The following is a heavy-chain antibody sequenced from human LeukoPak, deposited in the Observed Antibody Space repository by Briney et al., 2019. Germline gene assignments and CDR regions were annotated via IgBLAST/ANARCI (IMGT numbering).Heavy chain of an antibody. CDR1: GDSITRGTYY. D-gene: IGHD4-17*01. CDR3: ARDRGNDDYGDYFDS. CDR2: IHTSSRV. Sequence: SETLSLTCTVSGDSITRGTYYWNWIRQPAGKGLEWIGRIHTSSRVNYNPSLRSRVTISIDTSRNLVSLRLTSVTAADAAVYYCARDRGNDDYGDYFDSWGQGTLVSVSS. V-gene: IGHV4-61*02. J-gene: IGHJ4*02.